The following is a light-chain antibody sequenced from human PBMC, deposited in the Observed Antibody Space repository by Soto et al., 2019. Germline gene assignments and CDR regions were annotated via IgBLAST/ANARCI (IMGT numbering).Light chain of an antibody. J-gene: IGKJ1*01. Sequence: DIQMTQSPSPLSASVGDRVTITCRASQSISSWLAWYQQKPGKATKLLIYKASSLESGVPSRFSGSGSGTDFTLTISSLQPDDFETYCCHQYNSYSTFGQGTKVEIK. CDR3: HQYNSYST. V-gene: IGKV1-5*03. CDR2: KAS. CDR1: QSISSW.